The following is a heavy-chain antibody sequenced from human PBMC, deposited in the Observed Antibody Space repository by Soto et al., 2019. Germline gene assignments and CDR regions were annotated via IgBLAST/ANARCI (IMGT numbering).Heavy chain of an antibody. Sequence: QVQLVESGGGVVQPGRSLRLSCAASGFTFSSYGMHWVRQAPGKGLEWVAVIWYDGSNKYYADSVKGRFTISRDNSKNTLYLQMNRLRAGDTAVYYCARGRMVRGVIIKVFDYWGQGTLVTVSS. CDR2: IWYDGSNK. CDR3: ARGRMVRGVIIKVFDY. V-gene: IGHV3-33*01. D-gene: IGHD3-10*01. J-gene: IGHJ4*02. CDR1: GFTFSSYG.